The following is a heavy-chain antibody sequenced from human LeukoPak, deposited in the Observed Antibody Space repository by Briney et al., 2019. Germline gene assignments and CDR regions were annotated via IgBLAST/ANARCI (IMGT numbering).Heavy chain of an antibody. CDR3: ARLAVQGYYYGMDV. CDR1: S. CDR2: ISSSSSYI. J-gene: IGHJ6*02. V-gene: IGHV3-21*01. Sequence: SMNWVRQAPGKGLEWVSSISSSSSYIYYADSVKGRFTISRDNAKNSLYLQMNSLRAEDTAVYYCARLAVQGYYYGMDVWGQGTTVTVSS.